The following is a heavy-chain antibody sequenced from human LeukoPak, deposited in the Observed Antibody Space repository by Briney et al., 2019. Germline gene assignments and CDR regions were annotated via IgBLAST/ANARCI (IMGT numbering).Heavy chain of an antibody. V-gene: IGHV3-23*01. CDR3: ARVEKYTSSGPTDP. D-gene: IGHD6-13*01. Sequence: PGGSLRLSCAASGFTFSSYAMSWVRQAPGKGLEWVSAISGSGGSTYYADSVKGRFTISRDNAKNSLYLQMNSLRAEDTAVYYCARVEKYTSSGPTDPWGQGTLVTVSS. CDR1: GFTFSSYA. J-gene: IGHJ5*02. CDR2: ISGSGGST.